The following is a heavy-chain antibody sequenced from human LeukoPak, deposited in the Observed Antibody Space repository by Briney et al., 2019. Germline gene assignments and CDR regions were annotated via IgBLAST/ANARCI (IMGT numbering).Heavy chain of an antibody. CDR2: ITPSGSTI. Sequence: GGSLRLSCAASGFTFSGYYMSWVRQAPGKGLEWVSYITPSGSTIYYAGSVEGRFTISRDNAKNSLYLQMNSLRAEDKAVYFCAGRDVYSSAFWGQGTLVTVSS. D-gene: IGHD5-24*01. J-gene: IGHJ4*02. V-gene: IGHV3-11*01. CDR1: GFTFSGYY. CDR3: AGRDVYSSAF.